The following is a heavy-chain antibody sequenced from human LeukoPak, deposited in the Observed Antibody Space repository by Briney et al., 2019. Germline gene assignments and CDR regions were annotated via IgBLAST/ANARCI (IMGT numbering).Heavy chain of an antibody. CDR2: IYYSGST. V-gene: IGHV4-59*01. CDR1: GGSISSYY. CDR3: ARVDTYYYDSSGYDDAFDI. D-gene: IGHD3-22*01. Sequence: PSETLSLTCTVSGGSISSYYWSWIRQPPGKGLERIGYIYYSGSTNYNPSLKSRVTISVDTSKNQFSLKLSSVTAADTAVYYCARVDTYYYDSSGYDDAFDIWGQGTMVTVSS. J-gene: IGHJ3*02.